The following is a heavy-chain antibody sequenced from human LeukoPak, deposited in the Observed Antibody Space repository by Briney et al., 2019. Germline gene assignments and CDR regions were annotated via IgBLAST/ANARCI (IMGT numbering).Heavy chain of an antibody. CDR3: ARHRGPHVGRVE. CDR2: IYYSGGT. J-gene: IGHJ4*02. Sequence: SETLSLTCTVSGGSISSSSYYWGWIRQPPGKGLEWIGSIYYSGGTYYNPSLKSRVTISVDTSKNQFSLKLSSVTAADTAVYYCARHRGPHVGRVEWGQGTLVTVSS. V-gene: IGHV4-39*01. CDR1: GGSISSSSYY. D-gene: IGHD3-3*01.